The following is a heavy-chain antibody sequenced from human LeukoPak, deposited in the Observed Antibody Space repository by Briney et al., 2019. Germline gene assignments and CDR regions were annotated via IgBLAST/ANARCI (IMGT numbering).Heavy chain of an antibody. CDR1: GFTVSSNY. D-gene: IGHD4-17*01. Sequence: GGSLRLSCAASGFTVSSNYMTWVRQAPGKGLKWVSVIYSGGTTYYADSVKGRFTISRDNSKNTLYLQMNSLRAEDTAVYYCARVMDYGLYYFDYWGQGTLVTVSS. CDR2: IYSGGTT. CDR3: ARVMDYGLYYFDY. J-gene: IGHJ4*02. V-gene: IGHV3-53*01.